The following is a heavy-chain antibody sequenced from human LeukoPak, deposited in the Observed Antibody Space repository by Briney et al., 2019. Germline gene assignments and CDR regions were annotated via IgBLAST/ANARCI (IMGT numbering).Heavy chain of an antibody. CDR3: ARGGLRGSGYDPLDY. V-gene: IGHV3-48*02. D-gene: IGHD5-12*01. CDR2: ISSSSSTI. Sequence: GGSPRLSCAASGFTFSSYSMNWVRQAPGKGLEWVSYISSSSSTIYYADSVKGRFTISRDNAKNSLYLQMNSLRDEDTAVYYCARGGLRGSGYDPLDYWGQGTLVTVSS. CDR1: GFTFSSYS. J-gene: IGHJ4*02.